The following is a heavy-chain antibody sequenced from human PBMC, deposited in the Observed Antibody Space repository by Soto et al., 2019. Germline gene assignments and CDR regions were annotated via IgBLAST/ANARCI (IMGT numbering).Heavy chain of an antibody. D-gene: IGHD3-10*01. Sequence: QVQLQESGPGLVKPSETLSLTCTVSGGSIDYYYWSWTRQPPGKGLEWLGYISDSGNTRYNPSLRSRVTISVDTSKNQFSLKLNSVTAADTAVYYCARDSTAWFPYYGIDVWGQGTTVTVSS. CDR1: GGSIDYYY. V-gene: IGHV4-59*01. CDR3: ARDSTAWFPYYGIDV. J-gene: IGHJ6*02. CDR2: ISDSGNT.